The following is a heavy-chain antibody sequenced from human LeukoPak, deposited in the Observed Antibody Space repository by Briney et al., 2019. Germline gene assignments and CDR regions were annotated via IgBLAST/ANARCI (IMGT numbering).Heavy chain of an antibody. Sequence: GGSLRLSCAASGFTFSDYYMSWIRQTPGKWLEWVSYISSSGSTIYYADSVKGRFTISRDNAKNSLYLQMNSLRAEDTAVYYCARDLDYYDSSGYPGPGYWGQGTLVTVSS. CDR3: ARDLDYYDSSGYPGPGY. CDR2: ISSSGSTI. CDR1: GFTFSDYY. V-gene: IGHV3-11*01. D-gene: IGHD3-22*01. J-gene: IGHJ4*02.